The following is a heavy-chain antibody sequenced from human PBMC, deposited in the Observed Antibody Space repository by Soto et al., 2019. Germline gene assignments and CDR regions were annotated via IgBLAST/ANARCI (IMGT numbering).Heavy chain of an antibody. CDR1: GGSFSGYY. V-gene: IGHV4-34*01. CDR2: INHSGST. J-gene: IGHJ6*02. D-gene: IGHD3-3*01. CDR3: ATRLRLYDDFCSGKTPPYYGMDV. Sequence: SETLSLTCAFYGGSFSGYYWSWIRQPPGKGLEWIGEINHSGSTNYNPSLKSRVTISVDTSKNQFSLKLSSVTAADTAVYYCATRLRLYDDFCSGKTPPYYGMDVWGQGTTVTVSS.